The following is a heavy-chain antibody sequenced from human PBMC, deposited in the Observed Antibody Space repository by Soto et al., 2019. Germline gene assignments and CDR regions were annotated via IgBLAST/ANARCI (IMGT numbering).Heavy chain of an antibody. D-gene: IGHD1-7*01. CDR1: GGSFSGYY. J-gene: IGHJ5*02. CDR3: ARGGMYNWNSNTNWFDP. Sequence: SETLSLTCAVYGGSFSGYYWSWIRQPPGKGLEWIGEINHSGSTNYNPSLKSRVTISVDTSKNQFSLKLSSVTAADTAVYYCARGGMYNWNSNTNWFDPWGQGTLVTVSS. CDR2: INHSGST. V-gene: IGHV4-34*01.